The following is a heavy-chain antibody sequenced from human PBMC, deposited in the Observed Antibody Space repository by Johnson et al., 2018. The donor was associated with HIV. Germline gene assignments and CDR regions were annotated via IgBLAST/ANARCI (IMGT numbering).Heavy chain of an antibody. J-gene: IGHJ3*02. CDR2: ITWNGGST. Sequence: VQLVESGGGWVQPGRSLRLSCAASGFTFDDYTMHWVRQAPGKGLEWVALITWNGGSTGYADSVKGRFTISRDNAKNSLYLQMNSLRAEDTAVYYCARVLRGQPRSPFDIWGQGTMVTVSS. CDR1: GFTFDDYT. CDR3: ARVLRGQPRSPFDI. D-gene: IGHD3-10*01. V-gene: IGHV3-9*01.